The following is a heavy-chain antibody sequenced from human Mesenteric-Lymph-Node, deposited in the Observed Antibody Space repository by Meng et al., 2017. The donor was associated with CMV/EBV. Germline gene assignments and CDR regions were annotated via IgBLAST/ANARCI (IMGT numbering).Heavy chain of an antibody. J-gene: IGHJ4*02. CDR3: ARRDSSSSHRL. V-gene: IGHV4-31*03. D-gene: IGHD6-6*01. CDR1: GGSISCGGYY. Sequence: CPVSGGSISCGGYYWSLIRPHPGKGLEWIGYIYYSGSTYYNPSLKSRVTISVDTSKNQFSLKLSSVTAADTAVYYCARRDSSSSHRLWGQGTLVTVSS. CDR2: IYYSGST.